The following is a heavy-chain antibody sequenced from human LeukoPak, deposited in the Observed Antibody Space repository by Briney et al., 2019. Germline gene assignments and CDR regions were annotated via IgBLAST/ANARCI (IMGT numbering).Heavy chain of an antibody. CDR2: IYYSGST. CDR3: ASGIAVAGTRGDY. CDR1: GGSISSYY. D-gene: IGHD6-19*01. Sequence: SETLSLTCTVSGGSISSYYWSWIRQPPGKGLEWIGYIYYSGSTNYNPSLKSRVTTSVDTSKNQFSLKLSSVTAADTAVYYCASGIAVAGTRGDYWGQGTLVTVSS. V-gene: IGHV4-59*01. J-gene: IGHJ4*02.